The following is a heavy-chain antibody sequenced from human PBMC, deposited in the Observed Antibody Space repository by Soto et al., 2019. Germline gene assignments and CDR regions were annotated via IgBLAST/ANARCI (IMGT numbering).Heavy chain of an antibody. CDR3: ARGGVVYGYYYGMDV. V-gene: IGHV4-59*01. CDR1: GGSISSYY. J-gene: IGHJ6*02. Sequence: PSEILSLTCTVSGGSISSYYWSWIRQPPGKGLEWIGYIYYSGSTNYNPSLKSRVTISVDTSKNQFSLKLSSVTAADTAVYYCARGGVVYGYYYGMDVWGQGTTVTVSS. D-gene: IGHD3-10*01. CDR2: IYYSGST.